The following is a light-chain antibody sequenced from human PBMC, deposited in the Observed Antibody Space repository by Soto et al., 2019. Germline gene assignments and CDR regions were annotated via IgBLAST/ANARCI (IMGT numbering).Light chain of an antibody. CDR3: CSYAGSFTYV. J-gene: IGLJ1*01. CDR2: EVS. Sequence: QSALTQPASVSGSPGGSITISCTGTSSDIGSYTLVSWYQQHPGKAPKLLIYEVSKRPSGVSSRFSGSRSGNTASLTISGLQAEDEADYFCCSYAGSFTYVFGTGTKVTVL. CDR1: SSDIGSYTL. V-gene: IGLV2-23*02.